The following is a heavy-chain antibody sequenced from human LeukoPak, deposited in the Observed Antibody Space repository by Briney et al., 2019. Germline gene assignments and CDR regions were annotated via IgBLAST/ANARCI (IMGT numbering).Heavy chain of an antibody. V-gene: IGHV1-8*01. J-gene: IGHJ4*02. Sequence: GASVKVSCKASGYTFTNYDIHWVRQASGQGLEWMGYMNPNSGFTTYAQKFQGRVTMTRDTSISTAYMELSSLRSDDTAVYYCARVPRKLGAYWGQGTLVTVSS. CDR1: GYTFTNYD. D-gene: IGHD3-16*01. CDR3: ARVPRKLGAY. CDR2: MNPNSGFT.